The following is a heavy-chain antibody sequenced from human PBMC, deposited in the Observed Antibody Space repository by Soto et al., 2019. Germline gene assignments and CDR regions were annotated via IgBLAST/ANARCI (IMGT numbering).Heavy chain of an antibody. Sequence: TSLKVTCKASGYAFASCGISWVRQAPGQGLEWMGWISAYNGNTNYAQKLQGRVTMTTDTSTSTAYMELRSLRSDDTAVYYCARDYGGDFDYWGQGTPVTVSS. CDR1: GYAFASCG. CDR3: ARDYGGDFDY. CDR2: ISAYNGNT. D-gene: IGHD4-17*01. J-gene: IGHJ4*02. V-gene: IGHV1-18*01.